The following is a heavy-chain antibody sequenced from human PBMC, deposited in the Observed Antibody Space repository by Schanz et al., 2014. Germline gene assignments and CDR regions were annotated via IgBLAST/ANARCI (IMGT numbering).Heavy chain of an antibody. CDR1: GYTFTSYS. J-gene: IGHJ4*02. V-gene: IGHV1-46*01. CDR3: ARGGAYRSPSPVFYFDY. Sequence: QVQLVQSGAEVKKPGASVKVSCKASGYTFTSYSMHWVRQAPGQGLEWLGIINPSGVSTSSAQEFQGRVTMTRDTSTSTLQMELSSLRSEDTAVYYCARGGAYRSPSPVFYFDYWGQGTLVTVS. CDR2: INPSGVST. D-gene: IGHD6-6*01.